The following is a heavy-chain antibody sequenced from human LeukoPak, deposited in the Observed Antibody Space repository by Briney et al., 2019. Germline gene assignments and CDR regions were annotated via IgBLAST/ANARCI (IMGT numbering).Heavy chain of an antibody. CDR1: GFTFSSYS. CDR3: AREEIVVVPAVLGFTPGPKPYYYDYGMDV. D-gene: IGHD2-2*01. V-gene: IGHV3-21*01. CDR2: ISSSSSYI. J-gene: IGHJ6*02. Sequence: PGGSLRLSCAASGFTFSSYSMNWVRQAPGKGLEWVSSISSSSSYIYYADSVKGRFTISRDNAKNSLYLQMNSLRAEDTAVYYCAREEIVVVPAVLGFTPGPKPYYYDYGMDVWGQGTTVNVSS.